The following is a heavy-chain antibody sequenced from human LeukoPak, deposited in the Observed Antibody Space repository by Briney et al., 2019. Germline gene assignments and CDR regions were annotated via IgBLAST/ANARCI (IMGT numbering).Heavy chain of an antibody. D-gene: IGHD1-26*01. CDR3: ARVISWELRAFDI. CDR1: GFTFSSYS. Sequence: PGGSLRLSCAASGFTFSSYSMNWVRQAPGKGLEWVSYISSSSTIYYADSVKGRFTISRDNAKNSLYLQMNSLRAEDTAVYYCARVISWELRAFDIWGQGTMVTVSS. V-gene: IGHV3-48*04. J-gene: IGHJ3*02. CDR2: ISSSSTI.